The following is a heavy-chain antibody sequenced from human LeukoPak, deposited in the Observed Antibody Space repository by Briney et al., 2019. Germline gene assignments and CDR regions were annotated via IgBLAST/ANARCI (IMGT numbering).Heavy chain of an antibody. CDR2: ISGSGGST. CDR3: ARNYDFWSVPEY. Sequence: PGGSLRLSCAASGFTFSSYAMSWVRQAPGKGLEWVSAISGSGGSTYYADSVKGRFTISRDNAKNSLYLQMNSLRAEDTAVYYCARNYDFWSVPEYWGQGTLVTVSS. V-gene: IGHV3-23*01. J-gene: IGHJ4*02. D-gene: IGHD3-3*01. CDR1: GFTFSSYA.